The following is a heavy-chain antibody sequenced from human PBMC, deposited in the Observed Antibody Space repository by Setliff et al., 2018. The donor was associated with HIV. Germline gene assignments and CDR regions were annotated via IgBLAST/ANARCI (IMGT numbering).Heavy chain of an antibody. CDR2: IYYSGST. V-gene: IGHV4-39*01. Sequence: SETLSLTCTVSGGSISSSSYYWGWIRQPPGQGLEWIGSIYYSGSTYYNPSLKSRVTISVDTSKNQFSLKLSSVTAADTAVYYCAGRGLGYCSGGSCYGGDYWGQGTLVTVSS. CDR1: GGSISSSSYY. J-gene: IGHJ4*02. D-gene: IGHD2-15*01. CDR3: AGRGLGYCSGGSCYGGDY.